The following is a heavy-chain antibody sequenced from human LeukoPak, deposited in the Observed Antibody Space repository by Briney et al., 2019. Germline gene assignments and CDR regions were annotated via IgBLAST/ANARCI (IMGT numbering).Heavy chain of an antibody. CDR2: MNPNSGNT. CDR3: AKRGRHHSSGLLG. Sequence: ASVKVSCKASGYTFTSYGISWVRQATGQGLEWMGWMNPNSGNTGYAQKFQGRVTMTRNTSISTAYMELSSLRSEDTAVYYCAKRGRHHSSGLLGWGQGTLVTVSS. J-gene: IGHJ4*02. D-gene: IGHD6-19*01. V-gene: IGHV1-8*02. CDR1: GYTFTSYG.